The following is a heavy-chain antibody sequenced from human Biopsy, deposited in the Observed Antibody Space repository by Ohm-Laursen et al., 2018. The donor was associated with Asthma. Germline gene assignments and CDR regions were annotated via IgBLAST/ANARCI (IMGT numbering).Heavy chain of an antibody. D-gene: IGHD4-17*01. CDR2: IWYDGSNK. CDR3: ARKARHGDYDFDY. Sequence: SLRLSCTASGFTFSSYGMHWVRQAPGKGLEWVAVIWYDGSNKYYADSVKGRFTISRDNSKNTLYLQMNSLRAEDTAVYYCARKARHGDYDFDYWDQGTLVTVSS. CDR1: GFTFSSYG. J-gene: IGHJ4*02. V-gene: IGHV3-33*01.